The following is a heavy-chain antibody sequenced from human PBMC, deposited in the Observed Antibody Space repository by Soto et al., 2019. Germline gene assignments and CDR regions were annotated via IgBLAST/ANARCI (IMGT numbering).Heavy chain of an antibody. J-gene: IGHJ6*02. CDR2: ISYDGSNK. D-gene: IGHD1-1*01. CDR1: GFTFSSYG. CDR3: AKDQRKETHAYGMDV. Sequence: QVQLVESGGGVVQPGRSLRLSCAASGFTFSSYGMHWVRQAPGKGLEWVAVISYDGSNKYYADSVKGRFTISRDNSKNTLYLQMNSLRAEDTAVYYCAKDQRKETHAYGMDVWGQGTTVTVSS. V-gene: IGHV3-30*18.